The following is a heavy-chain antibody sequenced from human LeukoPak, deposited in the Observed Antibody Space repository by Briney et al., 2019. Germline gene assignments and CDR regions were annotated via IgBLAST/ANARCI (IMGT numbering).Heavy chain of an antibody. D-gene: IGHD2-15*01. CDR2: IIPILGIA. J-gene: IGHJ4*02. CDR1: GGTFSSYA. Sequence: SVKVSCKASGGTFSSYAISWVRQAPGQGLEWMGRIIPILGIANYAQKFQGRVTITADKSTSTAYMELSSLRSEDTAVYYCARDKFLAAGYCSGGSCSFDYWGQGTLVTVSS. V-gene: IGHV1-69*04. CDR3: ARDKFLAAGYCSGGSCSFDY.